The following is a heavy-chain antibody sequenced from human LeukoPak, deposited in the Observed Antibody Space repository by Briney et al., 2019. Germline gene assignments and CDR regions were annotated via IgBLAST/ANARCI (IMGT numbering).Heavy chain of an antibody. V-gene: IGHV3-53*01. CDR1: GFTVSSSY. Sequence: GESLKISCAASGFTVSSSYMSWVRQAPGKGLEWVSVIYSGGSTYYADSVKGRFTISRDNSKNTLYLQMNSLRAEDTAVYYCARGGHFDYWGQGTLVTVSS. CDR2: IYSGGST. CDR3: ARGGHFDY. J-gene: IGHJ4*02.